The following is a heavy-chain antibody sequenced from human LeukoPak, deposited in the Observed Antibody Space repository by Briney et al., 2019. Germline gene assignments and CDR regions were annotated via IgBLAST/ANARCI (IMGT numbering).Heavy chain of an antibody. Sequence: SGGSLRLSCAASGFTFSSYAMSWVRQAPGKGLEGVSAISGSGGSTYYADSVKGRFTISRDNSKNTLYLQINSLRAEDTAVYYCAKDPDCSSTSCSNWFDPWGQGTLVTVSS. D-gene: IGHD2-2*01. CDR2: ISGSGGST. V-gene: IGHV3-23*01. CDR1: GFTFSSYA. J-gene: IGHJ5*02. CDR3: AKDPDCSSTSCSNWFDP.